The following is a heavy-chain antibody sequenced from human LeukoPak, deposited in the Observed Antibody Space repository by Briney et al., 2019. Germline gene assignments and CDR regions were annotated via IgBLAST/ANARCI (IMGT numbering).Heavy chain of an antibody. Sequence: GRSLRLSCAASGFTFSRYVMHWVRQAPGKGLEWVASISSDGSEKNYADSLKGRFTISRDNSKNTLFLQTNSLRVEDTAMYYCAKEGGYTYGSNYYYAMDVWGQGTTVTVSS. CDR2: ISSDGSEK. J-gene: IGHJ6*02. D-gene: IGHD5-18*01. CDR1: GFTFSRYV. V-gene: IGHV3-30*18. CDR3: AKEGGYTYGSNYYYAMDV.